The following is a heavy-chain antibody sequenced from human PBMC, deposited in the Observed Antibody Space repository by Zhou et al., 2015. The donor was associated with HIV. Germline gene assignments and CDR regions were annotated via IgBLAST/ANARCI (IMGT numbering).Heavy chain of an antibody. V-gene: IGHV1-69*02. CDR2: IIPILGIA. CDR1: GGTFSSYT. Sequence: QVQLVQSGAEVKKPGSSVKVSCKASGGTFSSYTISWVRQAPGQGLEWMGRIIPILGIANYAQKFQGRVTITADKSTSTAYMELSSLRSEDTAVYYCARVSDRRETRKYYYYYYGMDVWGQGTTVTVSS. CDR3: ARVSDRRETRKYYYYYYGMDV. D-gene: IGHD5/OR15-5a*01. J-gene: IGHJ6*02.